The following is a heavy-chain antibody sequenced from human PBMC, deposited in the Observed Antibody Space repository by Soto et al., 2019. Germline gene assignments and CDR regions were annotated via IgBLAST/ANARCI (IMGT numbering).Heavy chain of an antibody. Sequence: GASVKVSCKASGYTFTSYAIHWVRQAPGQRLEWMGWINPGNGNTRYSQKFQDRVTITRDTSASTAYMELSSLRSEDTAVYYCARDLPDPWPFDTWGQGTVVTVSS. CDR3: ARDLPDPWPFDT. CDR1: GYTFTSYA. J-gene: IGHJ3*02. CDR2: INPGNGNT. V-gene: IGHV1-3*01.